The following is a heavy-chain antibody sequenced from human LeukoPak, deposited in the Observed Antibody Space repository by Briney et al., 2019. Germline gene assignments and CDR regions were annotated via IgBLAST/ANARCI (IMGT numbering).Heavy chain of an antibody. CDR3: ATGTCSGGSCYGYYYYYMDV. V-gene: IGHV3-7*01. D-gene: IGHD2-15*01. CDR1: GFTFSNFW. Sequence: SGGSLRLSCAASGFTFSNFWMSWVRQAPGKGLEWVANIEQGGSEKYYVDSVKGRFTISRDNAKNSLYLQMNSLRAEDTAVYYCATGTCSGGSCYGYYYYYMDVWGKGTTVTVSS. CDR2: IEQGGSEK. J-gene: IGHJ6*03.